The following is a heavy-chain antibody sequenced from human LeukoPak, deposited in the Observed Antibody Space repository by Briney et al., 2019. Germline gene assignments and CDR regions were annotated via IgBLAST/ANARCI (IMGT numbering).Heavy chain of an antibody. Sequence: ASVKASCKASGYTFTSYDINWVRQATGQGLEWMGWMNPNSGNTGYAQKFQGRVTITRNTSISTAYMELRSLRSEDTAVYYCARGGYCSSTSCSPSWFDPWGQGTLVTVSS. CDR3: ARGGYCSSTSCSPSWFDP. V-gene: IGHV1-8*03. J-gene: IGHJ5*02. CDR2: MNPNSGNT. D-gene: IGHD2-2*01. CDR1: GYTFTSYD.